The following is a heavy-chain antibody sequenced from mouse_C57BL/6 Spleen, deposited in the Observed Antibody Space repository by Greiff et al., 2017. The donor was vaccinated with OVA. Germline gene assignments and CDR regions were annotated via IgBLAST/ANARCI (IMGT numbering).Heavy chain of an antibody. CDR2: ISDGGSYT. D-gene: IGHD1-1*01. V-gene: IGHV5-4*03. CDR3: ARSYGSSYPYYYAMDY. J-gene: IGHJ4*01. Sequence: EVKLQESGGGLVKPGGSLKLSCAASGFTFSSYAMSWVRQTPEKRLEWVATISDGGSYTYYPDNVKGRFTISRDNAKNNLYLQMSHLKSEDTAMYYCARSYGSSYPYYYAMDYWGQGTSVTVSS. CDR1: GFTFSSYA.